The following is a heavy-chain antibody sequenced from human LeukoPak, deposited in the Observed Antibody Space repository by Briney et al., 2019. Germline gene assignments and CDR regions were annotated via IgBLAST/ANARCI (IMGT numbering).Heavy chain of an antibody. Sequence: SETLSLTCTDSGGSISSSTFYWGWIRQPPGKGLEWIGSIFSGGSTYYNPSLKSRVTISVDTSKNQFSLKLSSVTAADTAVYYCAGDGSGTYYHDYWGQGTLVTVSS. CDR3: AGDGSGTYYHDY. CDR2: IFSGGST. V-gene: IGHV4-39*01. J-gene: IGHJ4*02. D-gene: IGHD3-10*01. CDR1: GGSISSSTFY.